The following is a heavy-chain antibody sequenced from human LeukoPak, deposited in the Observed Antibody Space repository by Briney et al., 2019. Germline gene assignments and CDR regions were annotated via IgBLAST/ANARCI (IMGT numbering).Heavy chain of an antibody. D-gene: IGHD6-19*01. J-gene: IGHJ4*02. CDR1: GDSISNYY. Sequence: SETLSLTCTVSGDSISNYYWSWIRQSPGKKLQWIGYMYNRGSTIYNPSLKSRVTISTDTSKNQFSLRLTSVTAADTAVYYCARAEKAVTGTLDYWGQGTLITVSS. V-gene: IGHV4-59*01. CDR3: ARAEKAVTGTLDY. CDR2: MYNRGST.